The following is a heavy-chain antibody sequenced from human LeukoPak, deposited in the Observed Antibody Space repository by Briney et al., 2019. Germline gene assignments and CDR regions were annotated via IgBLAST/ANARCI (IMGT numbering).Heavy chain of an antibody. J-gene: IGHJ4*02. CDR2: INHSGST. CDR1: GGSFSGYY. CDR3: ARGMVRGVIISRYYFDY. D-gene: IGHD3-10*01. V-gene: IGHV4-34*01. Sequence: PSETLSLTCAVYGGSFSGYYWSWIRQPPGKGLEWIGEINHSGSTNYNPSLKSRVTISVDTSKNQFSLKLSSVTAADTAVYYCARGMVRGVIISRYYFDYWGQGTLVTVSS.